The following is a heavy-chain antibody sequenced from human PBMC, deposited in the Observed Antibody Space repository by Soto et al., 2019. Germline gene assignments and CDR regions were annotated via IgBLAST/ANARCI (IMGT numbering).Heavy chain of an antibody. CDR2: ISYDGSNK. J-gene: IGHJ6*02. V-gene: IGHV3-30-3*01. Sequence: VQLVESGGGLVKPGGSLRLSCAASGFTFSSYAMHWVRQAPGKGLEWVAVISYDGSNKYYADSVKGRFTISRDNSKNTLYLQMNSLRAEDTAVYYCARDIHIVVVPAASKPYYYGMDVWGQGTTVIVSS. CDR3: ARDIHIVVVPAASKPYYYGMDV. CDR1: GFTFSSYA. D-gene: IGHD2-2*01.